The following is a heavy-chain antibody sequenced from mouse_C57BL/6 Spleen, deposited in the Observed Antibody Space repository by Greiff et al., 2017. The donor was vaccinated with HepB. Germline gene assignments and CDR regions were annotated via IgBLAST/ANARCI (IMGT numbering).Heavy chain of an antibody. CDR2: IHPNSGST. Sequence: QVQLQQPGAELVKPGASVKLSCKASGSTFTSYWMHWVKQRPGQGLEWIGMIHPNSGSTNYNEKFKSKATLTVDKSSSTAYMQLSSLTSEDSAVYYCAREDYGSSYYFDYWGQGTTLTVSS. CDR3: AREDYGSSYYFDY. D-gene: IGHD1-1*01. J-gene: IGHJ2*01. V-gene: IGHV1-64*01. CDR1: GSTFTSYW.